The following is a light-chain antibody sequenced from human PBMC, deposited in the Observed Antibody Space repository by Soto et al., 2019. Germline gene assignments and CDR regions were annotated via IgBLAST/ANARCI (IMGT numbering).Light chain of an antibody. V-gene: IGLV2-14*03. CDR2: GVS. CDR1: SSDVGGYNY. Sequence: QSALTQPASVSGSPGQSITISCTGTSSDVGGYNYVSWYQQQPGKAPKLMMFGVSDRPSGVSSRFSGSKSGNTASLTISGLQAEDEAEYYCSSYMSGSARVVFGGGTKVTVL. J-gene: IGLJ2*01. CDR3: SSYMSGSARVV.